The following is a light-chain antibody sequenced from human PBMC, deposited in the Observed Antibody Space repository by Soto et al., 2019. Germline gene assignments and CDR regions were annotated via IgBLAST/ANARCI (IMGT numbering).Light chain of an antibody. J-gene: IGKJ1*01. CDR1: QSVSNY. CDR3: QQRSDRRT. Sequence: ENVLTQSPATVSLSPGERATLSCRASQSVSNYLAWYQHKPGQAPRLLIYDASNRATGIPARFSGSGSGTDFTLTINSLEPEDFAVYYCQQRSDRRTFGQGTNVDIK. CDR2: DAS. V-gene: IGKV3-11*01.